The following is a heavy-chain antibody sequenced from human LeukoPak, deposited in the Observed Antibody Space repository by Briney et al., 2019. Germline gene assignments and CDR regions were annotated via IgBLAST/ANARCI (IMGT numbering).Heavy chain of an antibody. CDR3: AKRTPETNNNPGNFFDY. D-gene: IGHD1-14*01. Sequence: GGSLRLSCAASGFTFSNYAMSWVRQAPGKGLEWVSTISATTYYADSVRGRFTISRDNSKNTLYLQMNSLRVEDTAVYYCAKRTPETNNNPGNFFDYWGQGTLVTVSS. CDR1: GFTFSNYA. V-gene: IGHV3-23*01. J-gene: IGHJ4*02. CDR2: ISATT.